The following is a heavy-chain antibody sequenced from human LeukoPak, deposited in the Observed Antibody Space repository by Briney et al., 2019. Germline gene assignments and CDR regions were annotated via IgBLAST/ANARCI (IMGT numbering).Heavy chain of an antibody. CDR3: AREDQAYCGGDCYLGLDY. D-gene: IGHD2-21*02. J-gene: IGHJ4*02. V-gene: IGHV3-30*03. CDR2: ISYDGSNK. CDR1: GFTFSSYG. Sequence: PGGSLRLSCAASGFTFSSYGMHWVRQAPGKGLEWVAVISYDGSNKYYADSVKGRFTISRDNSKNTLYLQMNSLRAEDTAVYYCAREDQAYCGGDCYLGLDYWGQGTLVTVSS.